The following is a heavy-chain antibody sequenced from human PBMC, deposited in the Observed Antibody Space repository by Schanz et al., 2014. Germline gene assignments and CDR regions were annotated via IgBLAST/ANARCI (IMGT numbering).Heavy chain of an antibody. CDR2: IEFSGGTT. Sequence: EVQLVESGGGLVRPGGSLRLSCTTSGLIFSTYTLNWVRQAPGKGLEWVSGIEFSGGTTYYADSVKGRFTISRDNSKNILTMQMSSLRAEDTAVYYCARDLNRCGGDCYSGWGQGTLVTVSS. CDR1: GLIFSTYT. CDR3: ARDLNRCGGDCYSG. V-gene: IGHV3-23*04. J-gene: IGHJ4*02. D-gene: IGHD2-21*02.